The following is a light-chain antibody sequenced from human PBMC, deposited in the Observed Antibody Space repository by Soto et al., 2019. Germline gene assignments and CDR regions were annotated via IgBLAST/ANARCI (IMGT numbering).Light chain of an antibody. V-gene: IGLV2-8*01. Sequence: QSALTQPPSASGSPGQSVAISCTGTSSDVGGYNYVSWYQQHPGKAPKLMIYEVNKRPSGVPDRFSGSKSGNTASLTVSGLQAEDEADYYCQTWGTGGWVFGGGTKVTVL. CDR2: EVN. CDR3: QTWGTGGWV. CDR1: SSDVGGYNY. J-gene: IGLJ3*02.